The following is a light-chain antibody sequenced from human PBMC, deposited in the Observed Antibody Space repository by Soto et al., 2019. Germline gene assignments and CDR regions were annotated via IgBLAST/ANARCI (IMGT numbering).Light chain of an antibody. J-gene: IGKJ5*01. CDR3: HKYGSPLSA. CDR1: QSVSSSY. V-gene: IGKV3-20*01. CDR2: GAS. Sequence: EIVLTQSPGTLSLSPGERATLSCRASQSVSSSYLAWYQQQPGQAPRLLIYGASSRDTGSPDRFSGSGSGTDFSLTISRLEPEDFAVYYCHKYGSPLSAFGQRTRLEIK.